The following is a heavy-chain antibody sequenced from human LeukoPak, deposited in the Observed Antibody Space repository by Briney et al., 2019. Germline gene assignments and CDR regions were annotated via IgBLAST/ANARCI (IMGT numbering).Heavy chain of an antibody. V-gene: IGHV4-4*02. J-gene: IGHJ4*02. D-gene: IGHD5-18*01. CDR2: IYHSGST. CDR3: ARDSYNYGSGSYDY. Sequence: SETLSLTCAVSGGSISSSNWWSWVRQPPGKGLEWIGQIYHSGSTNYNPSLKSRVTISVDKSKNQFSLKLSSVTAADTAVYYCARDSYNYGSGSYDYWGQGTLVTVSS. CDR1: GGSISSSNW.